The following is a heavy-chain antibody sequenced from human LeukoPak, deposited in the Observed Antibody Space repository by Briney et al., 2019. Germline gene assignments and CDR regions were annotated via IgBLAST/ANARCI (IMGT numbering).Heavy chain of an antibody. D-gene: IGHD3-3*01. V-gene: IGHV5-51*01. CDR3: ARRVYDFWSGYEDFDY. J-gene: IGHJ4*02. CDR1: GYSFTSYW. CDR2: IYPGDSDT. Sequence: GESLKISCKGSGYSFTSYWLGWVRQMPGKGLEWMGIIYPGDSDTRYSPSFQGQVTISADKSISTAYLQWSSLKASDTAMYYCARRVYDFWSGYEDFDYWGQGTLVTVSS.